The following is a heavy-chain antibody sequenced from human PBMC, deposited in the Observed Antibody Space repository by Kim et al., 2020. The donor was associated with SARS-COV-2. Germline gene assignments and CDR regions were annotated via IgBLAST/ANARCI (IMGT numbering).Heavy chain of an antibody. Sequence: ASVKVSCKSSANIFTNEYIHWVRQAPGQGLEWMGLINANDGGTEYTQRLQGRVTLTRDTSTDTVYMELSSLTSDDTAIYYCARDLTSRFGSSFYWGQGTLVTVPS. D-gene: IGHD3-10*01. J-gene: IGHJ4*02. CDR1: ANIFTNEY. CDR2: INANDGGT. V-gene: IGHV1-46*01. CDR3: ARDLTSRFGSSFY.